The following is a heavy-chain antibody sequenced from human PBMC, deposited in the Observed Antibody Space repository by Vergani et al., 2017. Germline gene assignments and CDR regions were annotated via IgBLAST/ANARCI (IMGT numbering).Heavy chain of an antibody. D-gene: IGHD3-10*01. CDR2: ISYDGSNK. Sequence: QVQLVESGGGVVQPGRSLRLSCAASGFTFGSYAMHWVRQAPGKGLEWVAVISYDGSNKYYADSVKGRFTISRDNSKNTLYLQMNSLRAEDTAVYYCARVPLLLWCGGDYYMDVWGKGTTVTVSS. CDR1: GFTFGSYA. V-gene: IGHV3-30*04. CDR3: ARVPLLLWCGGDYYMDV. J-gene: IGHJ6*03.